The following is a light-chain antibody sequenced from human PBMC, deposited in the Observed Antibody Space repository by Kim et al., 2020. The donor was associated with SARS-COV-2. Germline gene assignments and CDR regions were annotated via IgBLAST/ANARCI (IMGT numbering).Light chain of an antibody. J-gene: IGKJ1*01. CDR2: DAS. CDR3: QQRSNWWT. Sequence: EIVLTQSPATLSLSPGERATLSCRASQSVSSYLAWYQQKPGQAPRLLIYDASNRATGIPARFSGSGSGTDFTLTISSLEPEDFAVYYSQQRSNWWTFGQGTKLDI. V-gene: IGKV3-11*01. CDR1: QSVSSY.